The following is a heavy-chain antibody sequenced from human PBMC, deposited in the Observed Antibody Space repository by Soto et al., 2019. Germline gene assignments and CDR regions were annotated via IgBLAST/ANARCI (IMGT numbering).Heavy chain of an antibody. Sequence: SETLSLIWTVSGGSISSSDFYWGWLRQTPGKGLEFIGSMYYSGTTYYNPSLKSRVTISVDTSKNQFTLKLISVTAADTAVYYCAVVDSTGNWFDPWGEGALVTVSS. D-gene: IGHD6-25*01. V-gene: IGHV4-39*01. CDR3: AVVDSTGNWFDP. CDR1: GGSISSSDFY. CDR2: MYYSGTT. J-gene: IGHJ5*02.